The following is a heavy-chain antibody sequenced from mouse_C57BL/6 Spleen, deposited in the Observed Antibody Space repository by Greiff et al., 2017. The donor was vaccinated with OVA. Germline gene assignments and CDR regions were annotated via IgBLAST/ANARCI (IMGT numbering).Heavy chain of an antibody. D-gene: IGHD2-5*01. Sequence: EVMLVESGGGLVKPGGSLKLSCAASGFTFSSYAMSWVRQTPEKRLEWVATISDGGSYTCYPDNVKGRFTISRDNAKNNLYLQMSHLKSEDTAMYYCARDYSNYYFDYWGQGTTLTVSS. CDR1: GFTFSSYA. CDR2: ISDGGSYT. CDR3: ARDYSNYYFDY. V-gene: IGHV5-4*01. J-gene: IGHJ2*01.